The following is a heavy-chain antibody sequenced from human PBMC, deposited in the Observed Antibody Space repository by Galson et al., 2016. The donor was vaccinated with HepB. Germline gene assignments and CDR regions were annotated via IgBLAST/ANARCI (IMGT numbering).Heavy chain of an antibody. D-gene: IGHD3-9*01. CDR2: ISTNGISQ. CDR1: GFTFSKYA. Sequence: SLRLSCAASGFTFSKYALHWVRQAPGKGLEWVAVISTNGISQNYEASVKGRFTVYRDNSKNTVDLQMNSLRPEDTAVYYCAKDQGILRHFDWLTYDAFDMWGQGTMVTVSS. CDR3: AKDQGILRHFDWLTYDAFDM. J-gene: IGHJ3*02. V-gene: IGHV3-30*18.